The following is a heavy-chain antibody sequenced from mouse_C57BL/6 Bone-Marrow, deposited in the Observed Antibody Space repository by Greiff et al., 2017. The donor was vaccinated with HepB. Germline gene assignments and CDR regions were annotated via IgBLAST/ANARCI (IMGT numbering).Heavy chain of an antibody. V-gene: IGHV2-6-1*01. CDR3: ARQASYYGSSYGYYAMDY. CDR2: IWSDGST. D-gene: IGHD1-1*01. Sequence: VKVIESGPGLVAPSQSLSITCTVSGFSLTSYGVHWVRQPPGKGLEWLVVIWSDGSTTYNSALKSRLSISKDNSKSQVFLKMNSLQTDDTAMYYCARQASYYGSSYGYYAMDYWGQGTSVTVSS. J-gene: IGHJ4*01. CDR1: GFSLTSYG.